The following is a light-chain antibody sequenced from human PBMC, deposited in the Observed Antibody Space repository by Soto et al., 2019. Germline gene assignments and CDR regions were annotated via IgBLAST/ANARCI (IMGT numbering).Light chain of an antibody. CDR3: QQANSFPRT. J-gene: IGKJ5*01. CDR1: QGISNW. CDR2: AAS. V-gene: IGKV1D-12*01. Sequence: DIQMTQSPSSVSASVGDRVTITCRASQGISNWLAWYQQKPGEAPKLLIYAASSLQGGVPTRCSCSRSGTDFTLTISSLQPEDFATYYCQQANSFPRTFGQGTRLEIK.